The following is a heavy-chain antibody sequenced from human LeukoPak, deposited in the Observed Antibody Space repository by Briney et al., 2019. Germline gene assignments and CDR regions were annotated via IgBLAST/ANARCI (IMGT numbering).Heavy chain of an antibody. J-gene: IGHJ3*02. D-gene: IGHD3-9*01. CDR1: GFTFDDYA. CDR3: AKTYYDILTGYRTDAFDI. V-gene: IGHV3-9*01. CDR2: ISWNSGSI. Sequence: PGGSLRLPCAASGFTFDDYAMHWVRQAPGEGLEWVSGISWNSGSIGYADSVKGRFTISRDNAKNSLYLQMNSLRAEDTALYYCAKTYYDILTGYRTDAFDIWGQGTMVTVSS.